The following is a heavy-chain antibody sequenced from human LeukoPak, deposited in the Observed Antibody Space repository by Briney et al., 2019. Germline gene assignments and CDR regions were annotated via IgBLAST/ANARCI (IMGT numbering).Heavy chain of an antibody. V-gene: IGHV4-59*08. CDR2: IYYTGST. J-gene: IGHJ4*02. CDR3: ARHDRNGGRYYDFDY. CDR1: GGSISSYY. Sequence: PSETLSLTCTVSGGSISSYYWSWVRQPPGKGLEWIGHIYYTGSTNYNPSLKSRVTISVDTSKNQFSLKLSSLTAADTAVYYCARHDRNGGRYYDFDYWGQGTPVTVSS. D-gene: IGHD1-26*01.